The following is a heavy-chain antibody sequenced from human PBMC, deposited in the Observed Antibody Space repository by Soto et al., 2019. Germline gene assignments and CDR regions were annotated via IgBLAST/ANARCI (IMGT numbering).Heavy chain of an antibody. V-gene: IGHV1-18*04. J-gene: IGHJ4*02. CDR3: ARDKSFYYDSSGYIDY. D-gene: IGHD3-22*01. CDR2: ISAYNGNT. Sequence: ASVKVSCKASGYTFTSYGISWVRQAPGQGLEWMGWISAYNGNTNYAQKLQGRVTMTTDTSTSTAYMELRSLRSDDTAVYYCARDKSFYYDSSGYIDYWGQGPLVTVSS. CDR1: GYTFTSYG.